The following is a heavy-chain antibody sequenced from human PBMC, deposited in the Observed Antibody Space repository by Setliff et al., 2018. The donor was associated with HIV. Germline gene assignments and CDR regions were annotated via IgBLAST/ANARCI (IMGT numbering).Heavy chain of an antibody. CDR3: AKDTEGYYDSSGYINPYFDY. D-gene: IGHD3-22*01. V-gene: IGHV3-23*01. J-gene: IGHJ4*02. Sequence: GSLRLSCAASGFTFSYYAMNWVRQAPGKGLEWVSSITGNGGTKYYADSVRGRVILSRDNSKNMLYLQMNSLRAADTAVYYCAKDTEGYYDSSGYINPYFDYWGQGTVVTVSS. CDR1: GFTFSYYA. CDR2: ITGNGGTK.